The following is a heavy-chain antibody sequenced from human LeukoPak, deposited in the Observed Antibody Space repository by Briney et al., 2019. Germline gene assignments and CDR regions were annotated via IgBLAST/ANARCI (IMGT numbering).Heavy chain of an antibody. Sequence: PGGSLRLSCAASGFTFSSYWMSWVRQAPGKGLEWVANIKQDGSEIYYVDSVKGRFTISRDNSKNTLYVQMNSLRAEDTAVYYCAKEGYSRGYYSYYYMDVWGKGTTVTVSS. D-gene: IGHD6-13*01. CDR3: AKEGYSRGYYSYYYMDV. CDR1: GFTFSSYW. CDR2: IKQDGSEI. V-gene: IGHV3-7*01. J-gene: IGHJ6*03.